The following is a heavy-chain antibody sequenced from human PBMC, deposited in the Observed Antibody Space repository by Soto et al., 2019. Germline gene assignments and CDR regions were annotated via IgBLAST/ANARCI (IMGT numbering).Heavy chain of an antibody. CDR3: AKAPKWLVQPE. V-gene: IGHV3-23*01. CDR2: ISGSGGST. CDR1: GFTFSSYA. D-gene: IGHD6-19*01. Sequence: EVQLLESGGGLVQPGGSLRLSCAASGFTFSSYAMSWVRQAPGKGLEWVSAISGSGGSTYYADSVKGRFTISRDNSKNTLNLQMNSLRAEDTAVNYCAKAPKWLVQPEWGQGTMVTVSS. J-gene: IGHJ3*01.